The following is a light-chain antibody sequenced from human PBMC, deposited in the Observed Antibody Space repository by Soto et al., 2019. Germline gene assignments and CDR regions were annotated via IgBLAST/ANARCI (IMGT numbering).Light chain of an antibody. J-gene: IGKJ4*01. CDR2: AAS. Sequence: DIQMTQSPPSLSASVGDRVTITCPASQSISNFWNGYQQTPGRAPKLLIYAASSLQSGVPSRFRGSGSGTDFSLTISSLQPEDFASYFCQQSFSTRALTFGGGTKVEIK. CDR1: QSISNF. CDR3: QQSFSTRALT. V-gene: IGKV1-39*01.